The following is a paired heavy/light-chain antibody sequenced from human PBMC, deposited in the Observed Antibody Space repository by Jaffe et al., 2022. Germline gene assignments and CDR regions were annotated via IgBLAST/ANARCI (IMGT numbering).Heavy chain of an antibody. CDR3: ARLNPLYSGSYFED. Sequence: EVQLVESGGGLVQPGGSLRLSCAASGFSVSNNYMSWVRQAPGKGLEWVSVIYSGGSTNYADSVKGRFAISRHNSENTVYLEINGLRHEDTAVYFCARLNPLYSGSYFEDWGRGTLVTVSS. J-gene: IGHJ1*01. CDR1: GFSVSNNY. D-gene: IGHD1-26*01. V-gene: IGHV3-53*04. CDR2: IYSGGST.
Light chain of an antibody. Sequence: DIHMTQSPSSVSASVGDNITITCRASQGVSRWLAWYQQKPGKAPKLLIYAASTLQSGVPSRFSGSGSVTDFALTIISLQPEDFATYYCQQANSFPPTFGQGTKVEVK. CDR1: QGVSRW. J-gene: IGKJ1*01. CDR3: QQANSFPPT. V-gene: IGKV1D-12*01. CDR2: AAS.